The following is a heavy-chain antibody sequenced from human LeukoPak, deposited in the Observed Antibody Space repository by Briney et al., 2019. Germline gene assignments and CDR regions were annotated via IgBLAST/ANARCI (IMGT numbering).Heavy chain of an antibody. CDR1: GYTFTSYY. J-gene: IGHJ5*02. CDR2: INPSGGST. Sequence: ASVKVSCKASGYTFTSYYMHWVRQAPGQELEWMGIINPSGGSTSYAQKFQGRVTMTRDTSTSTVYMELSSLRSEDTAVYYCARGGIAAAGIPLNWFDPWGQGTLVTVSS. CDR3: ARGGIAAAGIPLNWFDP. D-gene: IGHD6-13*01. V-gene: IGHV1-46*01.